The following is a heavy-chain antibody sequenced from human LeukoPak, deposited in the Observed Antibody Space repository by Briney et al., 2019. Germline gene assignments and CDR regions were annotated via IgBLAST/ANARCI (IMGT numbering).Heavy chain of an antibody. V-gene: IGHV3-21*01. CDR2: ISSSSSYI. J-gene: IGHJ6*03. D-gene: IGHD2-21*01. CDR3: ARDSGSLLYYYYYYYMDV. CDR1: GFTFSSYS. Sequence: PGGSLRLSCAASGFTFSSYSMNWVCQAPGKGLEWVSSISSSSSYIYYADSVKGRFTISRDNAKNSLYLQMNSLRAEDTAVYYCARDSGSLLYYYYYYYMDVWGKGTTVTVSS.